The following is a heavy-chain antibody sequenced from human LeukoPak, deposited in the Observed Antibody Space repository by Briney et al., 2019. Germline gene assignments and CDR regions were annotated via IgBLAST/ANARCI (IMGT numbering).Heavy chain of an antibody. Sequence: SETLSLTCTVSGGSISSYYWSWIRQPPGKGLEWIGYIYYSGSTNYNPSLKSRVTISVDTSKNQFSRKLSSVTAADTAVYYCARSLYSYHYYYYYYMDVWGKGTTVTVSS. V-gene: IGHV4-59*01. CDR1: GGSISSYY. D-gene: IGHD5-18*01. J-gene: IGHJ6*03. CDR3: ARSLYSYHYYYYYYMDV. CDR2: IYYSGST.